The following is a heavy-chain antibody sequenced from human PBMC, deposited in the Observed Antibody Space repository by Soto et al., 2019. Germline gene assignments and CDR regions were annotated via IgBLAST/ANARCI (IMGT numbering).Heavy chain of an antibody. CDR3: ATNYGSGYRAFDY. J-gene: IGHJ4*02. CDR1: GYTFTSYG. CDR2: INPILSVS. Sequence: SVKVSCKASGYTFTSYGINWVRQAPGLGLEWMGRINPILSVSNYAQKFQGRVTITADKSTSTAYMELSSLRSEDTAMYYCATNYGSGYRAFDYWGQGALVTVSS. D-gene: IGHD3-10*01. V-gene: IGHV1-69*04.